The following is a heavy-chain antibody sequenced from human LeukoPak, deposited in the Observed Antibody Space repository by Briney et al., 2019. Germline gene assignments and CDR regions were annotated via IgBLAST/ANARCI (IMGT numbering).Heavy chain of an antibody. J-gene: IGHJ4*02. Sequence: PGRSLRLSCAASGFTFSSYSMNWVRQAPGKGLEWVSSISSSSSYIYYADSVKGRFTISRDNAKNSLYLQMNSLRAEDTAVYYCARDGEYSSSSRVYYFDYWGQGTLVTVSS. V-gene: IGHV3-21*01. CDR3: ARDGEYSSSSRVYYFDY. CDR1: GFTFSSYS. D-gene: IGHD6-6*01. CDR2: ISSSSSYI.